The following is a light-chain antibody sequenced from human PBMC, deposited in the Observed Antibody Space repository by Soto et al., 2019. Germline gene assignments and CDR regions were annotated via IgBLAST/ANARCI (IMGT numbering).Light chain of an antibody. Sequence: QSVLTQPPSASGTPGQRVSISCSGSSSNIGTNYVYWYQQLPGTVPKLLIYRNNQRPSGVPDRFSGSKSGTSASLAISGLLAEDEADYYCAAWDDSLSVVVFGRGTKVTVL. CDR2: RNN. CDR1: SSNIGTNY. J-gene: IGLJ2*01. V-gene: IGLV1-47*01. CDR3: AAWDDSLSVVV.